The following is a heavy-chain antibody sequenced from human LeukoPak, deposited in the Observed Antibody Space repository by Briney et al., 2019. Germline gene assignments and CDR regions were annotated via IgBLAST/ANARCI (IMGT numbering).Heavy chain of an antibody. CDR1: GFTFSSYA. J-gene: IGHJ5*02. CDR3: AKDRRIADAPGDWFEN. Sequence: GGSLRLSCAASGFTFSSYAMSWVRQAPGKGLEWVSSISGSGGSTYYVDSVKGRFTISRDNSKNTLYLQMTGLRVEDTAFYYCAKDRRIADAPGDWFENWGQGTLVSVSS. D-gene: IGHD6-6*01. V-gene: IGHV3-23*01. CDR2: ISGSGGST.